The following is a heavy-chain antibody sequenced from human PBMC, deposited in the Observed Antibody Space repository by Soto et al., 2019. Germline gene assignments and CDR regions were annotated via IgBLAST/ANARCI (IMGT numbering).Heavy chain of an antibody. V-gene: IGHV3-66*01. CDR3: IWGSYRPYYFDY. CDR2: IYSGGST. J-gene: IGHJ4*02. D-gene: IGHD3-16*02. CDR1: GFTVSSNY. Sequence: GGSLRLSCAASGFTVSSNYMSWVRQAPGKRLEWVSVIYSGGSTYYADSVKGRFTISRDNSKNTLYLQMNSLRAEDTAVYYCIWGSYRPYYFDYWGQGTLVTVSS.